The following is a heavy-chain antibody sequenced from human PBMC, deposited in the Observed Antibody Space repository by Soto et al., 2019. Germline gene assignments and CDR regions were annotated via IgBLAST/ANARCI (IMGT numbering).Heavy chain of an antibody. V-gene: IGHV4-31*03. Sequence: SETLSLTCTVSGGSISSGGYYWSWIRQHPGKGMEWIGYIYYSGSTNYNQSLKSRVTISVDTSKNQFSLKLSSVTAADTAVYYCARRYGASFDYWGQGTLVTVSS. D-gene: IGHD4-17*01. CDR1: GGSISSGGYY. J-gene: IGHJ4*02. CDR3: ARRYGASFDY. CDR2: IYYSGST.